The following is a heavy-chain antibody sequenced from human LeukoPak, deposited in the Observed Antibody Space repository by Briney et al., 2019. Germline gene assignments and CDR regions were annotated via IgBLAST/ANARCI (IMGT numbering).Heavy chain of an antibody. CDR3: AREGYSGYDFDY. CDR1: GGSISSGSYY. Sequence: SQTLSLTCTVSGGSISSGSYYWSWIRQPVGKGLEWIGRIYTSGSINYNPSLKSRVTISVDTSKNQFSLKLSFVTAADTAVYYCAREGYSGYDFDYWGQGTLVTVSS. D-gene: IGHD5-12*01. J-gene: IGHJ4*02. CDR2: IYTSGSI. V-gene: IGHV4-61*02.